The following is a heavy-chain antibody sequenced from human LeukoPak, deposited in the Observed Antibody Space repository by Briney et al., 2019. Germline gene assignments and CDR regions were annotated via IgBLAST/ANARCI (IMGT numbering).Heavy chain of an antibody. V-gene: IGHV4-34*12. Sequence: SSETLSLTYEVSGGSFRGYYWTWIRQPPRKGLEWIGEVIHSGKTNYNPSLKRRVTISVDTSKNQSSLRLTSVTAADTAVYYCTRGVYYQYWDQGALVTVSA. J-gene: IGHJ1*01. D-gene: IGHD6-13*01. CDR1: GGSFRGYY. CDR3: TRGVYYQY. CDR2: VIHSGKT.